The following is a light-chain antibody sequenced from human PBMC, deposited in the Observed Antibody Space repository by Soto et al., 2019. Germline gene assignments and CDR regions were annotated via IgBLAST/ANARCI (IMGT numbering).Light chain of an antibody. J-gene: IGKJ5*01. CDR1: QSVSSSY. CDR2: GAS. Sequence: EIVLTQSPGTLSLSPGERATLSCRASQSVSSSYLAWYQQKPGQAPRLLIYGASSRASGIPGRFSGSGSGTDFTLTISRLEPEDFAVYYCQHHGDSPITFGQGTRLRL. V-gene: IGKV3-20*01. CDR3: QHHGDSPIT.